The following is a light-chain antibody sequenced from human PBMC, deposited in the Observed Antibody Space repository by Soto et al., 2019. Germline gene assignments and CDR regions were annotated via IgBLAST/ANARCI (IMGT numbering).Light chain of an antibody. CDR2: GAS. CDR3: QQYGNSPPFS. Sequence: ETVLTQSPGTLSLSPGERATLSCRAAQTVYSSVLAWYQQKPGQAPRLLIYGASSRATGIPDRFSGSGSGADFTLNISRLEPEDFAVYYCQQYGNSPPFSFGQGIKLEIK. V-gene: IGKV3-20*01. CDR1: QTVYSSV. J-gene: IGKJ2*03.